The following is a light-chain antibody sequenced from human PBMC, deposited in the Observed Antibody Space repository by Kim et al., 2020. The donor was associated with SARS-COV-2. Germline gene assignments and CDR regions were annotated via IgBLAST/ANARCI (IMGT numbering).Light chain of an antibody. CDR2: GAS. CDR1: HSVSSN. J-gene: IGKJ2*03. Sequence: EILMTQSPATLSVSPGERATLSCRASHSVSSNLAWYQQKPGQAPRLLIYGASTRATGIPARFSGSGSGTEFTLTISSLQSEDFAVYYCQQYNNWPPSSFGQGTKLEI. CDR3: QQYNNWPPSS. V-gene: IGKV3-15*01.